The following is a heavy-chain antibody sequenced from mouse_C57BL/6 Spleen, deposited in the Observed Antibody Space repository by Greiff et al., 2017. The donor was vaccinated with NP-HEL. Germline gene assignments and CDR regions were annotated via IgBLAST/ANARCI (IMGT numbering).Heavy chain of an antibody. Sequence: VQVVESGAELVRPGASVTLSCKASGYTFTDYEMHWVKQTPVHGLEWIGAIDPETGGTAYNQKFKGKAILTADKSSSTAYMELRSLTSEDSAVYYGTRYLLWIDYWGQGTTLTVSS. V-gene: IGHV1-15*01. CDR2: IDPETGGT. D-gene: IGHD2-1*01. CDR1: GYTFTDYE. J-gene: IGHJ2*01. CDR3: TRYLLWIDY.